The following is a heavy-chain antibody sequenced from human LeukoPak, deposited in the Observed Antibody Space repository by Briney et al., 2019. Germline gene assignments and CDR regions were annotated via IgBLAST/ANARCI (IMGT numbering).Heavy chain of an antibody. Sequence: GGSLRLSCAASGFTFSSYSMNWVRQAPGKGLEWVSSISSSSSYIYYADSVKGRFTISRDNAKNSLYLQMNSLRAEDTAVYYCARHSNQEPNDFDYWGQGTLVTVSS. CDR3: ARHSNQEPNDFDY. CDR1: GFTFSSYS. D-gene: IGHD4-11*01. CDR2: ISSSSSYI. J-gene: IGHJ4*02. V-gene: IGHV3-21*01.